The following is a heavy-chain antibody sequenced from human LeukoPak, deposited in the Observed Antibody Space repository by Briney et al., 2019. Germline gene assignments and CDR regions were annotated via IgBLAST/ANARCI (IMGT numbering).Heavy chain of an antibody. CDR1: GGSLSSYY. D-gene: IGHD3-9*01. Sequence: SETLSLTCSVSGGSLSSYYWIWTRQPPGKGLEYIGYIFYSGQANYNPSLKNRVTISVDTSKNEFSLNLSSVTAADTAVYYCARENDYDILTGYYTSPGWFDPWGQGTLVTVSS. CDR3: ARENDYDILTGYYTSPGWFDP. J-gene: IGHJ5*02. CDR2: IFYSGQA. V-gene: IGHV4-59*12.